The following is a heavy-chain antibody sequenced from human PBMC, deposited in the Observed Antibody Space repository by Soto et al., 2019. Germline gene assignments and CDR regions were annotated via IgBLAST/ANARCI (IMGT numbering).Heavy chain of an antibody. D-gene: IGHD6-19*01. CDR1: GFTFSSYN. V-gene: IGHV3-48*01. CDR3: ARDGSGGALAGY. J-gene: IGHJ4*02. CDR2: ITTSGTTM. Sequence: PGGSLRLSCAASGFTFSSYNMNWVRQAPGKGLEWVSFITTSGTTMYYADSVKGRFTVSRDNAKNSLYLQMNSLRAEDTAVYYCARDGSGGALAGYWGQGTLVTVSS.